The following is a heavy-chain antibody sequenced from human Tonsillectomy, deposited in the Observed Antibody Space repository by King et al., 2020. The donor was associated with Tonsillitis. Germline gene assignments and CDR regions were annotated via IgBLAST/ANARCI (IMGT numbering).Heavy chain of an antibody. Sequence: QLVQSGAEVKKPGASVKVSCKGSGYTFTSYGISWVRQAPGQGLEWMGWISAYNGNTNYAQKLQGRVTMTTDTSTSTAYMELRSLRSDDTAVYYCARVLVDKYATAVGRFFDYWGQGTLVTVSS. J-gene: IGHJ4*02. V-gene: IGHV1-18*01. D-gene: IGHD2-8*02. CDR2: ISAYNGNT. CDR1: GYTFTSYG. CDR3: ARVLVDKYATAVGRFFDY.